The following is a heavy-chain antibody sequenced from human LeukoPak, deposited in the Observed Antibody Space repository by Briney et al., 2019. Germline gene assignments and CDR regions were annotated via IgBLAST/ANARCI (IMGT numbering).Heavy chain of an antibody. J-gene: IGHJ6*03. V-gene: IGHV4-59*08. CDR2: IYSRGSV. D-gene: IGHD3/OR15-3a*01. Sequence: ETLCLTGRVSGSSITSYEWSWSRQPPGKGLEWIGYIYSRGSVDSKLPLTSRVAISVDPSNHEFSLKLRSVTGADTALSSCARHGPLVAHPSYYHSYSMDVWGTGETVTVSS. CDR3: ARHGPLVAHPSYYHSYSMDV. CDR1: GSSITSYE.